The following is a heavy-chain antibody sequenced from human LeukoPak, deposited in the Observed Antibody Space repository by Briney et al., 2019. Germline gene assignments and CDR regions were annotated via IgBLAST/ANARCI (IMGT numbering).Heavy chain of an antibody. CDR1: GFTFSSYA. Sequence: GGSLRLSCAASGFTFSSYAMSWVRQAPGKGLEWVSAVSGSGTTTYNADSVEGRFSSSRDNSKNTLLLHMNSLRVDDTAVYYCAKGDDSSGRNWFDSWGQGTLVTVSS. CDR3: AKGDDSSGRNWFDS. J-gene: IGHJ5*01. V-gene: IGHV3-23*01. CDR2: VSGSGTTT. D-gene: IGHD3-22*01.